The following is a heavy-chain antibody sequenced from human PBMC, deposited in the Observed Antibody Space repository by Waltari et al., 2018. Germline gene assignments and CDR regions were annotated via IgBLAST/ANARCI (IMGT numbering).Heavy chain of an antibody. CDR2: VNSDGSGT. CDR1: GFTFSNYW. CDR3: ARVAPNWSVDL. Sequence: EVQLVESGGGLVQPGGSLRLSCAASGFTFSNYWMHWVRQPPGKGLVWFSRVNSDGSGTIYADSVKGRFSISRDNGKNTLYLQMNSLRAEDSGVYFCARVAPNWSVDLWGRGTLVTVSS. V-gene: IGHV3-74*01. J-gene: IGHJ2*01.